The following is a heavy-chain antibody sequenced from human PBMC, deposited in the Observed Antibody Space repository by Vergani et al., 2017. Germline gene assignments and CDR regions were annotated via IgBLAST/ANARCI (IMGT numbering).Heavy chain of an antibody. CDR1: GGSISSSSYY. V-gene: IGHV4-39*07. CDR3: AGSSTTWRYAFDI. J-gene: IGHJ3*02. D-gene: IGHD2-2*01. CDR2: IYYSGST. Sequence: QLQLQESGPGLVQPSETLYLPCTVSGGSISSSSYYWGWIRQPPGKGLEWIGSIYYSGSTYYNPSLKSRVTISVDTSKNQFSLKLSSVTAADTAVYYCAGSSTTWRYAFDIWGQGTMVTVSS.